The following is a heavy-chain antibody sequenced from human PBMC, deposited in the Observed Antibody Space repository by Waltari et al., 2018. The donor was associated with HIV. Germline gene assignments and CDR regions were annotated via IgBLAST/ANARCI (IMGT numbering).Heavy chain of an antibody. J-gene: IGHJ4*02. CDR2: IRSKAEGGAT. CDR1: GFPFSDAW. D-gene: IGHD3-10*01. CDR3: TTEEVYGSGTYLDY. Sequence: EEQLVASGGDLVKPGGCLRLCCLASGFPFSDAWLHWVRQTPGKGLEWVGRIRSKAEGGATDYAAVVKGRFTISRDDSNTTLFLQMNSLKVEDTAVYYCTTEEVYGSGTYLDYWGQGTRVTVS. V-gene: IGHV3-15*01.